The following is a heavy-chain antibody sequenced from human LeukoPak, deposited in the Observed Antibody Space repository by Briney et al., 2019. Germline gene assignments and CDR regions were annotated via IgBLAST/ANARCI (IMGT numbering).Heavy chain of an antibody. CDR1: GGSISSYY. CDR2: IYYSGST. V-gene: IGHV4-59*01. Sequence: KPSETLSLTCTVSGGSISSYYWSWIRQPPGKGLEWIGYIYYSGSTNYNPSLKSRVTISVDTSKNQFSLKLSSVTAADTAVYYCARGGSPSPVGAFDIWGQGTMVTVSS. D-gene: IGHD1-26*01. CDR3: ARGGSPSPVGAFDI. J-gene: IGHJ3*02.